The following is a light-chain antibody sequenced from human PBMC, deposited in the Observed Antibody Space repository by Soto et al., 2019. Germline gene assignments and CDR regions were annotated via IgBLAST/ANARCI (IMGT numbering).Light chain of an antibody. Sequence: EIVMTQSPASLSVSPGDGATLSCRASQSVASNVAWCQQKPGQGPRLLIHGASTRAVGVAARFSGSGSGTDFTFTISRPQSEDFAVCYCQQYHNWPPQYTFGQGTKLEIK. CDR1: QSVASN. CDR2: GAS. J-gene: IGKJ2*01. V-gene: IGKV3-15*01. CDR3: QQYHNWPPQYT.